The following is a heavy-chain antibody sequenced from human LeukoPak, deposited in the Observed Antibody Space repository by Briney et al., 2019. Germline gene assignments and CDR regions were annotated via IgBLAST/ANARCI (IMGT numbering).Heavy chain of an antibody. V-gene: IGHV3-21*04. J-gene: IGHJ3*02. Sequence: SGGSLRLSCAASGFTFSSYSMNWVRQAPGKGLEWVSSISSSSSYIYYADSVKGRFTISRDNAKNSLYLQMNSLRAEDTAVYYCARDPYYGSGSYSWAFDIWGQGTMVTVSS. CDR2: ISSSSSYI. CDR1: GFTFSSYS. D-gene: IGHD3-10*01. CDR3: ARDPYYGSGSYSWAFDI.